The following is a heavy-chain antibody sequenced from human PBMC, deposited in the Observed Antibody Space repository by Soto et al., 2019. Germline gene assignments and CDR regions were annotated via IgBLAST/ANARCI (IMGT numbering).Heavy chain of an antibody. CDR2: ITYTGVST. D-gene: IGHD6-13*01. Sequence: GGSLSLSCAASEFSFDDYAMSWVRQAPGKGLEWVSSITYTGVSTYYVDSVKGRFTISRDNSKDTLYLQMNSLRAEDTAIYYCAKASVWYPYFDSWGQGTLVTVSS. CDR3: AKASVWYPYFDS. J-gene: IGHJ4*02. V-gene: IGHV3-23*01. CDR1: EFSFDDYA.